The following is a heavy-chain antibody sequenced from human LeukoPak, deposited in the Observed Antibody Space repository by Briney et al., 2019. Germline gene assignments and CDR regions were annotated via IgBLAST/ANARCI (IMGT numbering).Heavy chain of an antibody. CDR1: GFTFSSYA. V-gene: IGHV3-23*01. CDR3: AKGSGGFRLSFDY. J-gene: IGHJ4*02. CDR2: ISGSGGST. Sequence: PGGSLRLSCAASGFTFSSYAMSWVRQAPGKGLEWVSAISGSGGSTYYADSVKGRFTISRDNSKNTLYLHLNSLRAEDTAVYYCAKGSGGFRLSFDYWGQGTLVTVSP. D-gene: IGHD6-25*01.